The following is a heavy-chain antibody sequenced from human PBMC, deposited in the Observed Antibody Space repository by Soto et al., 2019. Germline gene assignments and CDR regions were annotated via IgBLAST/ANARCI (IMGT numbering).Heavy chain of an antibody. J-gene: IGHJ5*02. CDR3: ATRITVFGLLIPPFEP. CDR2: INHTGGT. CDR1: GGSVNGYY. Sequence: QVHLQQWGAGLLKPSETLSLTCAVYGGSVNGYYWNWIRQPPGKGLEWIGEINHTGGTHYNPSLKSRVTISVDTSKNQFSLRLSSVTAADTAIYYCATRITVFGLLIPPFEPWGQGTQVTVSS. V-gene: IGHV4-34*02. D-gene: IGHD3-3*01.